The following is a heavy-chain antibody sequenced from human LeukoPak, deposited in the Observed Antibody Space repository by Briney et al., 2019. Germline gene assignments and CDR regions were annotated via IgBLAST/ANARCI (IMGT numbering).Heavy chain of an antibody. Sequence: ASVKVSCKASGYTFTGYYMHWVRQAPGQGLEWMGWINPNSGGTNYAQKFQGRVTMTGDTSISTAYMELSRLRRDDTAVYYCAKADDILTGFDYWGQGTLVTVSS. V-gene: IGHV1-2*02. CDR3: AKADDILTGFDY. D-gene: IGHD3-9*01. CDR2: INPNSGGT. J-gene: IGHJ4*02. CDR1: GYTFTGYY.